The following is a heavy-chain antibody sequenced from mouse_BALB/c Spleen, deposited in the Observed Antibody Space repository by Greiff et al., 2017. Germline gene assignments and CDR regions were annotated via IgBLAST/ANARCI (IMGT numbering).Heavy chain of an antibody. CDR2: ISSGGST. J-gene: IGHJ2*01. CDR1: GFTFSSYA. Sequence: EVHLVESGGGLVKPGGSLKLSCAASGFTFSSYAMSWVRQTPEKRLEWVASISSGGSTYYPDSVKGRFTISRDNARNILYLQMSSLRSEDTAMYYCARGRVYYDYDERDYWGQGTTLTVSS. V-gene: IGHV5-6-5*01. D-gene: IGHD2-4*01. CDR3: ARGRVYYDYDERDY.